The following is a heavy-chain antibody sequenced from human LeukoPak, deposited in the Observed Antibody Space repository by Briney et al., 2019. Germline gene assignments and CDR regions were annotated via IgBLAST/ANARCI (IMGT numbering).Heavy chain of an antibody. CDR3: ARDLLVYGGNSGAFDI. CDR1: GFTFSSYA. CDR2: IKQDGSEK. V-gene: IGHV3-7*01. D-gene: IGHD4-23*01. J-gene: IGHJ3*02. Sequence: GGSLRLSCAASGFTFSSYAMSWVRQAPGKGLEWVANIKQDGSEKYYVDSVKGRFTISRDNAKNSLYLQMNSLRAEDTAVYYCARDLLVYGGNSGAFDIWGQGTMVTVSS.